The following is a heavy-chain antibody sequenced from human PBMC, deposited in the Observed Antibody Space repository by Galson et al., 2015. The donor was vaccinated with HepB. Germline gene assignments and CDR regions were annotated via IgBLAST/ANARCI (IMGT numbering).Heavy chain of an antibody. D-gene: IGHD2-2*01. CDR3: AHRPIVVVPAARNYYYYMDV. CDR2: IIPIFGTA. CDR1: GGTFSSYA. V-gene: IGHV1-69*13. Sequence: SVKVSCKASGGTFSSYAISWVRQAPGQGLEWMGGIIPIFGTANYAQKFQGRVTITADESTSTAYMELSSLRSEDTAVYYCAHRPIVVVPAARNYYYYMDVWGKGTTVTVSS. J-gene: IGHJ6*03.